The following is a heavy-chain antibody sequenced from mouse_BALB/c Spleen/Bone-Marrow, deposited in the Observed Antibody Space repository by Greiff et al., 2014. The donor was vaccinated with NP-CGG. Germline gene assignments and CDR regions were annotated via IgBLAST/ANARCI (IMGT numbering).Heavy chain of an antibody. J-gene: IGHJ4*01. D-gene: IGHD2-12*01. Sequence: EVKVEESGGDLVYPGGSLKLSCAASGFTFSSYGMSWVRQTPDTRLEWVATINSGGTNTYYPDSMKGRFTISRDNAKNTLYLQMSSLRSEDTAMYYCTRRGIYDERTAMDYWGRGTSVTASS. CDR1: GFTFSSYG. CDR3: TRRGIYDERTAMDY. CDR2: INSGGTNT. V-gene: IGHV5-6*02.